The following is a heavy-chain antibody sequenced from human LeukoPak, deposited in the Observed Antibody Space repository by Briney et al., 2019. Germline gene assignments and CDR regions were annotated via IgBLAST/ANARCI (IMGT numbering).Heavy chain of an antibody. D-gene: IGHD6-13*01. Sequence: GRSLRLSCAASGFTFSSYGMHWVRQAPGKGLEWVAVIWYDGSNKYYADSVKGRFTISRDNSKNTLYLQMNSLRAEDTAVYYCARERGIAAAAAFDYWGQGILVTVSS. CDR2: IWYDGSNK. J-gene: IGHJ4*02. V-gene: IGHV3-33*01. CDR1: GFTFSSYG. CDR3: ARERGIAAAAAFDY.